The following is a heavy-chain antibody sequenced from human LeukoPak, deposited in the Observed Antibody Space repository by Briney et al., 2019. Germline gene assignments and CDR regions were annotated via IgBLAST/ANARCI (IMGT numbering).Heavy chain of an antibody. Sequence: PSETLSLTCTVSGGSINSYYWSWIRQPPGKGLEWIGYINYNGRTNYNPSLMSRVTISIDTSKNQFSLKLNSVTAADTAIYYCARESNSGWYTGGVDHWGPGTLVTVSS. V-gene: IGHV4-59*01. CDR1: GGSINSYY. J-gene: IGHJ4*02. CDR3: ARESNSGWYTGGVDH. D-gene: IGHD6-19*01. CDR2: INYNGRT.